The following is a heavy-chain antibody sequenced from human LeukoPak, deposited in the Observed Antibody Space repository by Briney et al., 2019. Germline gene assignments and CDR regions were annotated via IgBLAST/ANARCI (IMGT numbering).Heavy chain of an antibody. CDR3: ARECLYYYYGMDV. J-gene: IGHJ6*02. Sequence: SETLSLTCTVSGGSISSGGYYWSWIRQHPGKGLEWIGYIYYSGSTYYNPSLKSRVTISVDTSKNQFPLKLSSVTAADTAVYYCARECLYYYYGMDVWGQGTTVTVSS. CDR2: IYYSGST. CDR1: GGSISSGGYY. D-gene: IGHD5/OR15-5a*01. V-gene: IGHV4-31*03.